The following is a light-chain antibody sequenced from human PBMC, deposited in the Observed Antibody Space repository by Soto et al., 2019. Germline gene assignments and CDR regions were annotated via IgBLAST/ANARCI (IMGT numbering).Light chain of an antibody. Sequence: DIEMTQSPSSLTASVGDTVTIYCRASQGIGNFLAWYHQKPGKVPELLIYGASSLQSGVPLRFSVGGSGTDFTLTISSMHPEDVGTYNCQRYNSVPHTFGRGTKLVI. J-gene: IGKJ2*01. CDR2: GAS. CDR3: QRYNSVPHT. CDR1: QGIGNF. V-gene: IGKV1-27*01.